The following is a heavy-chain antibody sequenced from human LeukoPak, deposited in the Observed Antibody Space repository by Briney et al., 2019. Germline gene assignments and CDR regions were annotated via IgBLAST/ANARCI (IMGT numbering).Heavy chain of an antibody. D-gene: IGHD3-16*01. CDR3: AKTGGAANFGPLDS. J-gene: IGHJ4*02. V-gene: IGHV3-23*01. CDR1: GFTFSNYA. Sequence: GGSLRLSCVGSGFTFSNYAMTWVRQAPGKGLEWVSALRNSGSSPYYADSVKGRFTISRDNSQNTLYLQMNSLRAEDTAVYYCAKTGGAANFGPLDSWGQGTLVFVSS. CDR2: LRNSGSSP.